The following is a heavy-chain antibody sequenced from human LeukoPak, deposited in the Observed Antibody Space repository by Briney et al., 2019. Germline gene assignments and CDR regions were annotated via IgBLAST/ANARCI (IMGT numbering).Heavy chain of an antibody. D-gene: IGHD2-21*02. CDR3: ARSSDPVVVTATLDY. V-gene: IGHV3-9*03. CDR1: GFTFDDYA. J-gene: IGHJ4*02. CDR2: ISWNSGSI. Sequence: PGRSLRLSCAASGFTFDDYAMHWVRQAPGKGLEWVSGISWNSGSIDYADSVKGRFTISRDNAKNSLYLQMNSLRPEDMALYYCARSSDPVVVTATLDYWGQGTLVTASS.